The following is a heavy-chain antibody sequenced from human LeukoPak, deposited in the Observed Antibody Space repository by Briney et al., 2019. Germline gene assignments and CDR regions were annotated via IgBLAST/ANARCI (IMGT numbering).Heavy chain of an antibody. CDR1: GYTFTGYY. Sequence: GASVKVSCKASGYTFTGYYMHWVRQAPGQGLEWMGWINPNSGGTNYAQKFQGRVTMTRDTSISTAYMELSRLRSDDTAVYYCARDVWVVVAATYWFDPWGQGTLVTVSS. CDR3: ARDVWVVVAATYWFDP. D-gene: IGHD2-15*01. J-gene: IGHJ5*02. V-gene: IGHV1-2*02. CDR2: INPNSGGT.